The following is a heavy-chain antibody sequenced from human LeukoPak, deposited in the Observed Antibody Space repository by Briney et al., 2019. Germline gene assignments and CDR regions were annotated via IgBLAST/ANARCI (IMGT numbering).Heavy chain of an antibody. V-gene: IGHV3-9*01. J-gene: IGHJ6*02. CDR3: AKDSSSSNYYYGMDV. CDR1: GFTFSSYA. CDR2: ISWNSGSI. Sequence: GGSLRLSCAASGFTFSSYAMSWVRQAPGKGLEWVSRISWNSGSIDYADSVKGRFSISRDNAKNSLYLQMNSLRSEDTALYFCAKDSSSSNYYYGMDVWGQGTTVTVSS. D-gene: IGHD6-6*01.